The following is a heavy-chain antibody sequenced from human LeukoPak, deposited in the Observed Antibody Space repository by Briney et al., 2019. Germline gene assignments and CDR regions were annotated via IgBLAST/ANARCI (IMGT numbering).Heavy chain of an antibody. J-gene: IGHJ6*02. CDR3: ARDTDIVVVPAARSESYYYGMDV. CDR1: GFTFSSYW. Sequence: GGSLRLSRAASGFTFSSYWMSWVRQAPGKGLEWVANIKQDGSEKYYVDSVKGRFTISRDNAKNSLYLQMNSLRAEDTAVYYCARDTDIVVVPAARSESYYYGMDVWGQGTTVTVSS. D-gene: IGHD2-2*01. CDR2: IKQDGSEK. V-gene: IGHV3-7*01.